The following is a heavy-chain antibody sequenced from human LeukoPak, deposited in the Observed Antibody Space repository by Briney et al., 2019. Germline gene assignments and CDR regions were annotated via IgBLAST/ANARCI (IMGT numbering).Heavy chain of an antibody. Sequence: ASVKVSCKASGYTFTNYYIHWVRQAPGQGLEWMGWINPNSGGTNYAQKFQGWVTMTRDTSISTAYMELSRLRSDDTAVYYCAREGLTARSSPGAFDIWGQGTMVTVSS. CDR2: INPNSGGT. CDR3: AREGLTARSSPGAFDI. V-gene: IGHV1-2*04. CDR1: GYTFTNYY. J-gene: IGHJ3*02. D-gene: IGHD3-10*01.